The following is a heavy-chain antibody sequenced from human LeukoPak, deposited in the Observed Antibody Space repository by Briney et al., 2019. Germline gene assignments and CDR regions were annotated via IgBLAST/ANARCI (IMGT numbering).Heavy chain of an antibody. D-gene: IGHD2-2*01. Sequence: GGSLRLSCAASGFTFSSYDMHWVRQATGKGLEWVSVIGTAGDTYYPGSVKGRFTISRDNSKNTLYLQMNSLRAEDTAVYYCARDKVDIVVVPAKESDYKYYYFMDVWGKGTTVTVSS. CDR1: GFTFSSYD. CDR2: IGTAGDT. CDR3: ARDKVDIVVVPAKESDYKYYYFMDV. V-gene: IGHV3-13*01. J-gene: IGHJ6*03.